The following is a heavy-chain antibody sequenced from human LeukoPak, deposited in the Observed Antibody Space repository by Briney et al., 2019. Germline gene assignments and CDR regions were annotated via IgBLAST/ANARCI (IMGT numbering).Heavy chain of an antibody. V-gene: IGHV3-53*01. D-gene: IGHD2-15*01. CDR1: GRTFSSNY. CDR3: GSPFYAYSVKGPFTISRDNSQHTPYLQMNSLNSVDSALYSCARWVAVSSSVGYFYY. J-gene: IGHJ4*02. CDR2: IYSGGST. Sequence: GGSLRLSCAASGRTFSSNYMSWVRQAPGKGLEWVSVIYSGGSTYYSDSVKGRFTISRDNSKKKMYLQMKSMEGEDTAGYYCGSPFYAYSVKGPFTISRDNSQHTPYLQMNSLNSVDSALYSCARWVAVSSSVGYFYYWGQGTLVTVSS.